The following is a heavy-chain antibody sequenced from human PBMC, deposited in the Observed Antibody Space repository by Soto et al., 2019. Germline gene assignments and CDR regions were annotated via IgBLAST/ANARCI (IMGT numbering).Heavy chain of an antibody. CDR2: IIPIFGTA. CDR1: GGTFSSYA. CDR3: ATTPRRVFDP. V-gene: IGHV1-69*13. J-gene: IGHJ5*02. Sequence: SVKVSFKAPGGTFSSYAISWVRQAPGQGLEWMGGIIPIFGTANYAQKFQGRVTITADESTSTAYMELSSLRSEDTAVYYCATTPRRVFDPWGQGTLVTVSS.